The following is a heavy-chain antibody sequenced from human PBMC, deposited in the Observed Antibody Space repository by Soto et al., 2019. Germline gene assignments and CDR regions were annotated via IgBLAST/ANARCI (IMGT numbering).Heavy chain of an antibody. CDR2: IYYSGST. V-gene: IGHV4-31*03. CDR3: ARDRYDYGDYYFDY. D-gene: IGHD4-17*01. J-gene: IGHJ4*02. Sequence: SETLSLTCTVSGGSISSGGYYWSWIRQHPGKGLEWIGYIYYSGSTYYNPSLKSRVTISVDTSKNQFSLKLSSVTAADTAVYYCARDRYDYGDYYFDYWGQGTLVTVSS. CDR1: GGSISSGGYY.